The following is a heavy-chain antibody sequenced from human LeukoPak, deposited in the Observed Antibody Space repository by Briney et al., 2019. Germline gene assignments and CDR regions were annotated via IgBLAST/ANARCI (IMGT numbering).Heavy chain of an antibody. D-gene: IGHD3-10*01. V-gene: IGHV1-18*04. CDR1: GYTFTGYH. Sequence: ASVKVSCNASGYTFTGYHMHWVRQAPGHGLEWMGWIRPYNGNTNYAQKLQGRVTMTTDTSTSTAYMELRSLRSDDTAVYYCARINGLRDAFDIWGQGTMVTVSS. J-gene: IGHJ3*02. CDR3: ARINGLRDAFDI. CDR2: IRPYNGNT.